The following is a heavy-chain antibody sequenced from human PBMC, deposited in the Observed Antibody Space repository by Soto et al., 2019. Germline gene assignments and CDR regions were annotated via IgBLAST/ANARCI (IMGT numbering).Heavy chain of an antibody. Sequence: GASVKVSCKASGYTFTSYGISWVRQAPGQGLEWMGWISAYNGNTNYAQKLQGRVTMTTDTSTSTAYMELRSLRSDDTAVYYCARSFSSSFLSGYRYYCYHLYVSGKGTTVTVSS. V-gene: IGHV1-18*01. D-gene: IGHD3-3*01. J-gene: IGHJ6*03. CDR1: GYTFTSYG. CDR2: ISAYNGNT. CDR3: ARSFSSSFLSGYRYYCYHLYV.